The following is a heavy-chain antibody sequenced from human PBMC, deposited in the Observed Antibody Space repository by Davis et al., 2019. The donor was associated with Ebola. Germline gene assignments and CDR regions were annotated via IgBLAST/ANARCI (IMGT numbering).Heavy chain of an antibody. V-gene: IGHV3-7*03. D-gene: IGHD3-22*01. Sequence: GGSLRLSCAASGVTFRTFAMSWVRQAPGKGLEWVANIKQDGSEKYYVDSVKGRFTISRHNSKNTLYLQMNSLRAEDTAVYYCARGLYYYDSSGYGCWGQGTLVTVSS. CDR1: GVTFRTFA. CDR3: ARGLYYYDSSGYGC. CDR2: IKQDGSEK. J-gene: IGHJ4*02.